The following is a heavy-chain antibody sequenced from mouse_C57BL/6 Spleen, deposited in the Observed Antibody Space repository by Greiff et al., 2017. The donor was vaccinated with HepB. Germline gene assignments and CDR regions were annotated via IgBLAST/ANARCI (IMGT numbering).Heavy chain of an antibody. Sequence: VQLQESGPELVKPGASVKISCKASGYTFTSYGISWVKQRTGQGLEWIGEIYPRSGNTYYNEKFKGKATLTADKSSSTAYMELRSLTSEDSAVYFCARRGYYGSFAWFAYWGQGTLVTVSA. CDR3: ARRGYYGSFAWFAY. J-gene: IGHJ3*01. D-gene: IGHD1-1*01. CDR2: IYPRSGNT. CDR1: GYTFTSYG. V-gene: IGHV1-81*01.